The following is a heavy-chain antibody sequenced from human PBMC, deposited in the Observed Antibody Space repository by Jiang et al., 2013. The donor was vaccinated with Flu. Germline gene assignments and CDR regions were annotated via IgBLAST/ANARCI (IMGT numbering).Heavy chain of an antibody. Sequence: EWLGRTYYRSKWYNDYAVSVKSRITINPDTSKNQFSLQLNSVTPEDTAVYYCARGVDGRIAARHRYYYGMDVWGQGTTVTVSS. V-gene: IGHV6-1*01. J-gene: IGHJ6*02. CDR3: ARGVDGRIAARHRYYYGMDV. CDR2: TYYRSKWYN. D-gene: IGHD6-6*01.